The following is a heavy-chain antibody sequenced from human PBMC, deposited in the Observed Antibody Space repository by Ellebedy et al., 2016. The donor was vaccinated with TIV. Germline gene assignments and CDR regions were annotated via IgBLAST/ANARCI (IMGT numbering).Heavy chain of an antibody. CDR3: AKTLERPIHYFDY. CDR2: ISGSGGRT. D-gene: IGHD1-1*01. Sequence: GESLKISXAASGFTFSSYAMSWVRQAPGKGLEWVSAISGSGGRTYYADSVKGRFTISRDDSKNTLYLQMNSLRAEDTAVYYCAKTLERPIHYFDYWGQGTLITVSS. V-gene: IGHV3-23*01. J-gene: IGHJ4*02. CDR1: GFTFSSYA.